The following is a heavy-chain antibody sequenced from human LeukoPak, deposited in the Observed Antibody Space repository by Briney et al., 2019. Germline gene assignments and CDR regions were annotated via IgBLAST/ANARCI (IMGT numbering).Heavy chain of an antibody. CDR2: IYYSGST. CDR1: GGSISGYY. V-gene: IGHV4-59*01. CDR3: ARGLVVLDAFDI. D-gene: IGHD3-22*01. Sequence: ETLSLTCTVSGGSISGYYWSWIRQPPGKGLEWIGYIYYSGSTNYNPSLKSRVTISVDTSKNQFSLKLSSVTAADTAVYYCARGLVVLDAFDIWGQGTMVTVSS. J-gene: IGHJ3*02.